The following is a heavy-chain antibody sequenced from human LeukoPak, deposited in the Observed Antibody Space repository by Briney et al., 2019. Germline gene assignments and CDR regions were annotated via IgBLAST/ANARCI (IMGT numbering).Heavy chain of an antibody. V-gene: IGHV3-15*07. CDR3: TTAYYYDSSGFDY. D-gene: IGHD3-22*01. CDR2: IKSKTDGGTT. CDR1: GFTFSNAW. J-gene: IGHJ4*02. Sequence: GGSLRLSCAASGFTFSNAWMNWVRQAPGKGLEWVGRIKSKTDGGTTDYAAPVKGRFTISRDDSKNTLYLQMNSLKTEDTSVYYCTTAYYYDSSGFDYWGQGTLVTVSS.